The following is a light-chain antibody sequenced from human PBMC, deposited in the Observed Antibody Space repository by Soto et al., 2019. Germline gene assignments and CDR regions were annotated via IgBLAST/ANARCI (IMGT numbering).Light chain of an antibody. CDR1: QSVTSRY. V-gene: IGKV3-20*01. CDR3: HQYGSSPGT. CDR2: CAS. Sequence: EIVWTQSPGTLSLSPGERATLSCSASQSVTSRYLAWYQKRPGQAPRLLIFCASIRDTGIPDRFSGSGSGTHFTLTIRSLESEDFAVYSGHQYGSSPGTVGEGTKVEIK. J-gene: IGKJ1*01.